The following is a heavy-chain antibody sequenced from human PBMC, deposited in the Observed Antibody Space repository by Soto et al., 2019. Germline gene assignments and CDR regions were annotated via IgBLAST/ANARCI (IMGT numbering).Heavy chain of an antibody. Sequence: PGGSLRLSCAASGFTVSSNYMSWVRQAPGKGLEWVSVIYSGGSTYYADSVKGRFTISRDNSKNTLYLQMNSLRAEDTAVYYCARDFGGYRYYYYYGMDVWGQGTTVTVSS. D-gene: IGHD5-12*01. CDR3: ARDFGGYRYYYYYGMDV. J-gene: IGHJ6*02. CDR1: GFTVSSNY. CDR2: IYSGGST. V-gene: IGHV3-66*01.